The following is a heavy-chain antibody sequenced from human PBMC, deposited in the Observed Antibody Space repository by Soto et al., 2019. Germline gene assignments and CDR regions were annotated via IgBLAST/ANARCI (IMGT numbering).Heavy chain of an antibody. Sequence: QVQLVQSGAEVKKPGASVKVSCKASGYIVTSYGISWVRQAPGQGLEWMGWISGYNGNTNYAQMLQGRVTMTTDTSTSTAYMELRRLRTDDTAVYYCARAHVADYYYYAMDVWGQGTTVTVSS. D-gene: IGHD6-13*01. V-gene: IGHV1-18*01. CDR2: ISGYNGNT. CDR3: ARAHVADYYYYAMDV. CDR1: GYIVTSYG. J-gene: IGHJ6*02.